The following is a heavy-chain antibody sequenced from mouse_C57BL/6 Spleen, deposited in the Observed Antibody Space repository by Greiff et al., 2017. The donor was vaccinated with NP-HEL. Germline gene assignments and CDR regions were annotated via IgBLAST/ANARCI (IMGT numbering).Heavy chain of an antibody. D-gene: IGHD2-3*01. CDR2: ISDGGSYT. J-gene: IGHJ3*01. CDR1: GFTFSSYA. Sequence: EVTLVESGGGLVKPGGSLKLSCAASGFTFSSYAMSWVRQTPEKRLEWVATISDGGSYTYYPDNVKGRFTISRDNAKNNLYLQMSHLKSEDTAMYYCARVEGYYAWFAYWGQGTLVTVSA. CDR3: ARVEGYYAWFAY. V-gene: IGHV5-4*03.